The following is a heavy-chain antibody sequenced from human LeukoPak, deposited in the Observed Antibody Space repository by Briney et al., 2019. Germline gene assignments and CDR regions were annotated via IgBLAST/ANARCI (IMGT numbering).Heavy chain of an antibody. Sequence: GGSLRLSCAASGFTFSSYEMTWVRQAPGKGLEWVSYISSSGSTIYYADSVKGRFIVSRDNAKNSLFLQMNSLRAEDTAVYSCARGVRGVRYWGQGTLVTVSS. V-gene: IGHV3-48*03. CDR1: GFTFSSYE. CDR3: ARGVRGVRY. CDR2: ISSSGSTI. J-gene: IGHJ4*02. D-gene: IGHD3-10*01.